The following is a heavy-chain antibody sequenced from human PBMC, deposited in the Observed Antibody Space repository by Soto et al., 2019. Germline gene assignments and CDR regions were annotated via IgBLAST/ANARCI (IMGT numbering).Heavy chain of an antibody. Sequence: EVQLLESGGGLVQPGGSLRLSCAASGFTLSSYAMGWVRQAPGKGLEWGSTMSGSGGSPYYADSVKGRFTISRDNSKNILYLQMNRLRAEDTAVSYCAKDSDLRDRIFWYFELWGRGTLFTVSS. CDR3: AKDSDLRDRIFWYFEL. V-gene: IGHV3-23*01. J-gene: IGHJ2*01. CDR1: GFTLSSYA. D-gene: IGHD2-15*01. CDR2: MSGSGGSP.